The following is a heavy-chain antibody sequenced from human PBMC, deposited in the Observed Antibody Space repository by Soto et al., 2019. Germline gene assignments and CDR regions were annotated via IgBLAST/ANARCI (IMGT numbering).Heavy chain of an antibody. D-gene: IGHD3-3*01. Sequence: SVKVSCKASGGTFSSYAISWVRQAPGQGLEWMGGIIPIFGTANYAQKFQGRVTITADESTSTAYMELSSLRSEDTAVYYCARDQGLRFLEWLLSYWGQGTLVTVSS. J-gene: IGHJ4*02. CDR2: IIPIFGTA. CDR3: ARDQGLRFLEWLLSY. V-gene: IGHV1-69*13. CDR1: GGTFSSYA.